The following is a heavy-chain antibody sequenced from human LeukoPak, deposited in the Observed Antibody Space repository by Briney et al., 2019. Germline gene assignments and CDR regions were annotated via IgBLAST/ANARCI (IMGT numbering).Heavy chain of an antibody. CDR3: ATLILRAAPYYLDY. D-gene: IGHD3-16*01. Sequence: GESLSISCKGSGYRFTNYWISWVRQLPGKGLEWMGRIDPSDSYTDYSPSFQGHVTFSADKSITTAYLQWSSLKASDTAMYYCATLILRAAPYYLDYWGQGTLVTVSS. V-gene: IGHV5-10-1*01. CDR2: IDPSDSYT. CDR1: GYRFTNYW. J-gene: IGHJ4*02.